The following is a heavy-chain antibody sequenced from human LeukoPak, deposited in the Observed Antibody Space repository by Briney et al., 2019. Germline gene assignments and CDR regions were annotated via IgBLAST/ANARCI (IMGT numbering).Heavy chain of an antibody. D-gene: IGHD4-17*01. CDR2: IKGSGDGK. CDR1: GFSFKNYA. J-gene: IGHJ1*01. V-gene: IGHV3-23*01. CDR3: GRDPIGDYVGAFSFQR. Sequence: PGGSLRLSCAASGFSFKNYAMVWVRQGPGKGLEWVSAIKGSGDGKDYADSVKGRFTISRDNSKNMLYLQMNSLRDDDTAVYFCGRDPIGDYVGAFSFQRWGQGTLVTVSS.